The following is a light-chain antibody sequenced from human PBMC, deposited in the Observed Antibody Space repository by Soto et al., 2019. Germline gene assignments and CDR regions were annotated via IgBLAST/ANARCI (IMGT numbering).Light chain of an antibody. Sequence: EIVLTQSPGTLSLSPGERATLSCRASQSVSSSYLAWYQQKPGQAPRLLIYGASSRATGIPDRFSGSGSGTAFTLTISRLETEDFAVYYCKQYGSSHLYTFGQGTKLEIK. CDR3: KQYGSSHLYT. V-gene: IGKV3-20*01. J-gene: IGKJ2*01. CDR2: GAS. CDR1: QSVSSSY.